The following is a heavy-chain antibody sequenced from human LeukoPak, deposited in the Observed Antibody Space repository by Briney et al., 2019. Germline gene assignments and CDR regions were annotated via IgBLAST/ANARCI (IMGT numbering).Heavy chain of an antibody. J-gene: IGHJ4*02. CDR2: IRYDGSNE. D-gene: IGHD3-16*01. Sequence: GGSLRLSCAASGFSFSSYGMHWVRQAPGKGLEWVAFIRYDGSNEYYADSVKGRFTISRDNSKNSLYLQMNSLRAEDTAVYYCARIYDYVWGSPDQWGQGTLVTVSS. CDR3: ARIYDYVWGSPDQ. CDR1: GFSFSSYG. V-gene: IGHV3-30*02.